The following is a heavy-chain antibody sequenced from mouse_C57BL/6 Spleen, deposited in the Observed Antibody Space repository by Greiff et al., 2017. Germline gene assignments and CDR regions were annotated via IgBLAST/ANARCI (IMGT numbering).Heavy chain of an antibody. D-gene: IGHD2-2*01. CDR1: GYTFTDYN. Sequence: EVQLQQSGPELVKPGASVKIPCKASGYTFTDYNMDWVKQSHGKSLEWIGDINPNNGGTIYNQKFKGKATLTVDKSSSTAYMELRSLTSEDTAVYYCARGDGYDPWFAYWGQGTLVTVSA. CDR3: ARGDGYDPWFAY. V-gene: IGHV1-18*01. J-gene: IGHJ3*01. CDR2: INPNNGGT.